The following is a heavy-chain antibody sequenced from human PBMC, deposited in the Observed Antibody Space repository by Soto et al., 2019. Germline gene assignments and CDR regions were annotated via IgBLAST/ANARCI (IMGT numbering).Heavy chain of an antibody. CDR2: IHYGKTD. V-gene: IGHV4-31*03. Sequence: QVHLLESGPGVVKPSETLSLTCTVSGGSMNRGGDNCHGFRQPPGKGLGWTGNIHYGKTDKYNPSLKTRLTVSADTSKNQFSLKLNSVTAADTAVYYCARGKRGPWYFDLWGRGTLVAVSS. CDR3: ARGKRGPWYFDL. CDR1: GGSMNRGGDN. J-gene: IGHJ2*01.